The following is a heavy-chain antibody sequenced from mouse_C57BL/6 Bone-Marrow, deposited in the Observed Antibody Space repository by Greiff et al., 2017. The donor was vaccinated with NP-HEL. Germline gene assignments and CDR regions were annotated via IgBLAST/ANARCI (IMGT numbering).Heavy chain of an antibody. V-gene: IGHV3-6*01. CDR3: ARVITTVVED. CDR1: GYSITSGYY. J-gene: IGHJ2*01. D-gene: IGHD1-1*01. CDR2: ISYDGSN. Sequence: DVKLQESGPGLVKPSQSLSLTCSVTGYSITSGYYWNWIRQFPGNKLEWMGYISYDGSNNYNPSLKNRISITRDTSKNQFFLKLNSVTTEDTATYYCARVITTVVEDWGQGTTLTVSS.